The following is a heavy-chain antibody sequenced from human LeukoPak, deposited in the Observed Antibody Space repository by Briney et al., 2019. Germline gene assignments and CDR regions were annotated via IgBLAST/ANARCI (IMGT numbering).Heavy chain of an antibody. D-gene: IGHD3-10*01. CDR3: VREGSDDAFDI. Sequence: GGSLRLSCAASGFTFRSYWMSWVRQAPGKGLVWVSRINGDGSTKPYAASVKGRFTISRDNAKNTLYLQMNSLRAEDTAIYYCVREGSDDAFDIWGQGTVVTVSS. J-gene: IGHJ3*02. CDR2: INGDGSTK. V-gene: IGHV3-74*01. CDR1: GFTFRSYW.